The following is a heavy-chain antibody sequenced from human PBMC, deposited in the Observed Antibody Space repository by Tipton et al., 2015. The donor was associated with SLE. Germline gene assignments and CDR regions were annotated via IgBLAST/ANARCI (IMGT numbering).Heavy chain of an antibody. CDR1: GFTFSSYG. J-gene: IGHJ5*02. V-gene: IGHV3-30*02. D-gene: IGHD3-22*01. CDR3: AKAIVVVITDWFDP. CDR2: IRYDGSNK. Sequence: SLRLSCAASGFTFSSYGMHWVRQAPGKGLEWVAFIRYDGSNKYYADSVKGRFTISRDNSKNTLYLQMNSLRAEDTAVYYCAKAIVVVITDWFDPWGQGTLVTVSS.